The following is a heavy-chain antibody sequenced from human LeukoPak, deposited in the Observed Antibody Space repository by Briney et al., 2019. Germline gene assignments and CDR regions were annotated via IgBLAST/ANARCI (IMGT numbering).Heavy chain of an antibody. CDR1: GYTFIGYY. CDR2: INPNSGGT. D-gene: IGHD2/OR15-2a*01. Sequence: ASVKVSCKASGYTFIGYYIHWVRQAPGQGLEWLGWINPNSGGTKSAQKFQGRVTMTRDTSISTAYMELSSLRSDDTAVYYCARVSSTILAWAFDYWGQGTLVTVSS. CDR3: ARVSSTILAWAFDY. J-gene: IGHJ4*02. V-gene: IGHV1-2*02.